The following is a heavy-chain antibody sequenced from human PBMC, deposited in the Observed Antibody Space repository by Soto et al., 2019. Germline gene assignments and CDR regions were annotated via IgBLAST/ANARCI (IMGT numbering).Heavy chain of an antibody. CDR2: VSYDGNEK. V-gene: IGHV3-30*18. Sequence: QEQLVESGGGVVQPGRSLRLSCAATGFAFSTYGMHWVRQAPGKGREWVAAVSYDGNEKYYADSLQGRFTIARDNSKNALYLEVNSQRGEDTAVYYCAKEKFRRGPSPMYAMGLWGQGTTVTVSS. D-gene: IGHD5-12*01. J-gene: IGHJ6*02. CDR3: AKEKFRRGPSPMYAMGL. CDR1: GFAFSTYG.